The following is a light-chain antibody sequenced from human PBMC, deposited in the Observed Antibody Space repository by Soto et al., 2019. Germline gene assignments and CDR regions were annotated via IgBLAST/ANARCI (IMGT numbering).Light chain of an antibody. V-gene: IGKV3-11*01. CDR3: QQRSNWAPWT. J-gene: IGKJ3*01. Sequence: EVVLTQSPATLSLSPGERATLSCRASQSVDTYLAWYQQKPGQPPRLLIYDASNRATGIPARFSGSGSGTDCTLTITSLEREDFAVYYCQQRSNWAPWTFGPGTKV. CDR1: QSVDTY. CDR2: DAS.